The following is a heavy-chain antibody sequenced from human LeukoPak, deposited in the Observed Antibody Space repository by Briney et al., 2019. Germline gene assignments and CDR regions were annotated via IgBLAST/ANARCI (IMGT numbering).Heavy chain of an antibody. CDR1: GYTFTNYG. Sequence: GASVKVSCKASGYTFTNYGIRWVRQAPGQGLEWTGWISTYNGNTNYAQKFQGRVTMTTDTSTSTAYMELRSLRSDDTALYYCARNSSGYPHAFDYWGQGTLVTVSS. D-gene: IGHD3-22*01. CDR2: ISTYNGNT. J-gene: IGHJ4*02. V-gene: IGHV1-18*01. CDR3: ARNSSGYPHAFDY.